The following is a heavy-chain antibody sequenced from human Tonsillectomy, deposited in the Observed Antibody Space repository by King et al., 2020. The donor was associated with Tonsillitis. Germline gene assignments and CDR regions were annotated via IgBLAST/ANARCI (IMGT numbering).Heavy chain of an antibody. CDR2: ISSDGSNK. V-gene: IGHV3-30-3*01. D-gene: IGHD3-10*01. Sequence: VQLVESGGGVVQPGRSLRLSCAASGFIFSNYTMHWVRQTPGKGLEWVAVISSDGSNKYYANSVKGRFTISRDNSKKTLYLRMNSQRAEDTAVYYCATLLVDSGSYYNNWFDPWGQGTLVTVSS. J-gene: IGHJ5*02. CDR3: ATLLVDSGSYYNNWFDP. CDR1: GFIFSNYT.